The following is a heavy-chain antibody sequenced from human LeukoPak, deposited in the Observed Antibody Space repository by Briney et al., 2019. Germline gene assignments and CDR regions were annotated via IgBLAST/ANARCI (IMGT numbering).Heavy chain of an antibody. CDR3: ASELGYCSSTSCYQNAFDI. D-gene: IGHD2-2*01. CDR1: GGSISSYY. CDR2: IYYSGST. Sequence: SETLSLTCTVSGGSISSYYWSWIRQPPGKGLEWIGYIYYSGSTNYNPSLKSRVTTSVDTSKNQFSLKLSSVTAADTAVYYCASELGYCSSTSCYQNAFDIWGQGTMVTVSS. V-gene: IGHV4-59*01. J-gene: IGHJ3*02.